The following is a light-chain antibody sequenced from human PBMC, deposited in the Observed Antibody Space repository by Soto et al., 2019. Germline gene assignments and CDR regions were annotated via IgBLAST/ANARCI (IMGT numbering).Light chain of an antibody. CDR2: EVN. CDR1: SSDVGSYNL. V-gene: IGLV2-23*02. J-gene: IGLJ1*01. Sequence: QSALTQPASVSGSPGQSITISCTGTSSDVGSYNLVSWYRQHPGKAPKVMIHEVNKRPSGVSNRFSGSKSGNTASLTISGLQAEDEADYYCCSYAGSRTYVFGTGTKVTVL. CDR3: CSYAGSRTYV.